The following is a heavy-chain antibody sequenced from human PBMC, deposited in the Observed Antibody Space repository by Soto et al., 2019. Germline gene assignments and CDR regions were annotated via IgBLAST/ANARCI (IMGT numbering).Heavy chain of an antibody. V-gene: IGHV3-23*01. D-gene: IGHD1-26*01. CDR1: GFTFSSYA. Sequence: EVQLLESGGGLVPPGGSLRLSCAASGFTFSSYAMSWVRQAPGKGLEWLAGITFRGDNTYYADSVKGRFTLSRDNSRNRLDLQMNSLKVEDTAPYYCAKLGTMGVFDNWGQGTLLTVSS. J-gene: IGHJ4*02. CDR2: ITFRGDNT. CDR3: AKLGTMGVFDN.